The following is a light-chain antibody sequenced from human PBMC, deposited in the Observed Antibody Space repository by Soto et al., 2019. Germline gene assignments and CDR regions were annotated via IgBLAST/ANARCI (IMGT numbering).Light chain of an antibody. CDR3: QQYDTSQRT. V-gene: IGKV3-20*01. CDR2: GAS. CDR1: QSVSSSY. Sequence: EIVLTQSPGTLSLSPGERATLSCRASQSVSSSYLAWYQQKPGQAPRLLIYGASSRATGIPDRFSGSGSGTDFTLTISRLEPEDFAVYYCQQYDTSQRTFGLGTKVEIK. J-gene: IGKJ1*01.